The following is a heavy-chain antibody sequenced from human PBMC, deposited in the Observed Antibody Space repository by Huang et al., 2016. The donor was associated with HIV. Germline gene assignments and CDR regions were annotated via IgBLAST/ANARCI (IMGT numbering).Heavy chain of an antibody. J-gene: IGHJ4*02. D-gene: IGHD3-10*01. CDR1: GGSIRSDNYY. Sequence: QLQLQESGPGLVKPSETLSLTCTVSGGSIRSDNYYWGWIRQPPGKGLEWIGSIYYSGSTYSNPSLKRRVTITVDTSKNQFSLKMRSVTAADTAVYYCARLPGSITMIRGVITDPYWGQGTLVTVSS. CDR2: IYYSGST. V-gene: IGHV4-39*01. CDR3: ARLPGSITMIRGVITDPY.